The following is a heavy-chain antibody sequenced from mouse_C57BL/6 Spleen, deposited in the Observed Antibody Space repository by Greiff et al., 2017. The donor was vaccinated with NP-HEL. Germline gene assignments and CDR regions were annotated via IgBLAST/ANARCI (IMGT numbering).Heavy chain of an antibody. Sequence: EVQLVESGGGLVKPGGSLKLSCAASGFTFSDYGMHWVRQAPEKGLEWVAYISSGSSTIYYADTGKGRVTISRAKATNTLFLQMTSLRSEETAMYYCATGAAMVYWGQGTSVTDSS. V-gene: IGHV5-17*01. CDR1: GFTFSDYG. CDR2: ISSGSSTI. J-gene: IGHJ4*01. CDR3: ATGAAMVY.